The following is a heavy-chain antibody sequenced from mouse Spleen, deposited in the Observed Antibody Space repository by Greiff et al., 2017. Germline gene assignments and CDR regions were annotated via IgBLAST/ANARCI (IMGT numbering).Heavy chain of an antibody. D-gene: IGHD2-10*02. CDR3: ARGLYGNYLAWFAY. CDR2: IYPGSGST. V-gene: IGHV1-55*01. Sequence: QVQLQQSGAELVKPGASVKMSCKASGYTFTSYWITWVKQRPGQGLEWIGDIYPGSGSTNYNEKFKSKATLTVDTSSSTAYMQLSSLTSEDSAIYYCARGLYGNYLAWFAYWGQGTLVTVSA. CDR1: GYTFTSYW. J-gene: IGHJ3*01.